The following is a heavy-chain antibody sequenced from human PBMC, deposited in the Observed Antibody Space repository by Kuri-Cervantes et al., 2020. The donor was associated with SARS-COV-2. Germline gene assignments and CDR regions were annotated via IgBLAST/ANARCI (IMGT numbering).Heavy chain of an antibody. CDR3: ARVDCSSTSCYYFY. D-gene: IGHD2-2*01. V-gene: IGHV4-39*07. CDR1: GGSISSSSYY. CDR2: MYHSGST. J-gene: IGHJ4*02. Sequence: ESLKISCTVSGGSISSSSYYWGWIRQPPGKGLEWIGSMYHSGSTYYNPSLKSRVTISVDTSKNQFSLKLSSVTAADTAVYYCARVDCSSTSCYYFYWGQGTLVTVSS.